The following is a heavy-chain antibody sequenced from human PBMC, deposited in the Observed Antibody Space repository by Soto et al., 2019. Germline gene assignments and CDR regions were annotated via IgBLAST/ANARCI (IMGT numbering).Heavy chain of an antibody. CDR3: VRGGAGPRLLY. Sequence: QVQLQQWGAGLLKPSETLSVTCAVYGGSFSGYYWNWIRQPPGKGLEWIGEINDSGSTYYNPSLKSRATILADTSKNQVSLKLSSVTAADTAVYFCVRGGAGPRLLYWGQGTLVTVSS. D-gene: IGHD2-8*01. CDR2: INDSGST. J-gene: IGHJ4*02. CDR1: GGSFSGYY. V-gene: IGHV4-34*01.